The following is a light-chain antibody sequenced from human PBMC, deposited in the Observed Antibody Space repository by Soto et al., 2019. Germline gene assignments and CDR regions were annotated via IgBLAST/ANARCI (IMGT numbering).Light chain of an antibody. J-gene: IGKJ1*01. CDR1: QSVFCSSNNRNY. CDR2: AAS. V-gene: IGKV1-9*01. CDR3: QQLNSYPRT. Sequence: DIVLTQSPDSLAVSLGERATINCKSSQSVFCSSNNRNYLAWYQQKPGKAPKLLIYAASTLQSGVPSRFSGGGSGTEFTLTINSLQPEDFATYYCQQLNSYPRTFGQGTKVDI.